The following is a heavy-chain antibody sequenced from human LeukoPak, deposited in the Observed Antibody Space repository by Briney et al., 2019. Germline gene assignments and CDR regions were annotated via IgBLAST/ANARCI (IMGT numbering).Heavy chain of an antibody. CDR2: IKQDGSEK. J-gene: IGHJ4*02. CDR3: ARDVPPYYFDY. CDR1: GFTFSSYW. Sequence: GGSLRLSCAASGFTFSSYWMSSVRQAPGKGLEWVANIKQDGSEKYYVDSVKGRFTISRDNAKNSLYLQMNSLRAEDTAVYYCARDVPPYYFDYWGQGTLVTVSS. V-gene: IGHV3-7*01.